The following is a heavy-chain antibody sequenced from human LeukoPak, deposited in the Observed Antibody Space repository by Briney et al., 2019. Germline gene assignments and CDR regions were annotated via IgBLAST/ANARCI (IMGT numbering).Heavy chain of an antibody. J-gene: IGHJ4*02. D-gene: IGHD6-13*01. CDR3: ARTDSSSWYNGY. Sequence: PSETLSLTCAVYGGSFSGYYWSWIRQPPGKGLEGIGEINHSGSTNYNPSLKSRVTISVDTSKNQFSLKLSSVTAADTAVYYCARTDSSSWYNGYWGQGTLVTVSS. CDR1: GGSFSGYY. CDR2: INHSGST. V-gene: IGHV4-34*01.